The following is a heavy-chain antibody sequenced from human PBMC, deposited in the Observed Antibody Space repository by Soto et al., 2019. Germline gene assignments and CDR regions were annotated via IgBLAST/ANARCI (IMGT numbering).Heavy chain of an antibody. CDR2: VYYSGST. CDR3: ARVPAASSCFDP. V-gene: IGHV4-59*01. D-gene: IGHD2-15*01. Sequence: NPSETLSLTCTVSGGSIFSSYWTWIRQPPGKGLEWIGNVYYSGSTNYNPSLKSRITISVDTSKNQFSLNLSSVTAADTAVYYCARVPAASSCFDPWGQGTLVTVSS. CDR1: GGSIFSSY. J-gene: IGHJ5*02.